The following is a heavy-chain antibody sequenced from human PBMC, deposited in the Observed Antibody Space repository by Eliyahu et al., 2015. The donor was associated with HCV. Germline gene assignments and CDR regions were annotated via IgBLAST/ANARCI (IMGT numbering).Heavy chain of an antibody. D-gene: IGHD5-24*01. CDR2: ISGSGDDT. CDR3: AKDPYGYKGYFDY. Sequence: EVQLLESGGGLVQPGGSLRLSCAAXGFVFNKHAVIWVRQAAGKGLGWVSAISGSGDDTYYADSVKGRFAISRDNSKSTVFLQMNSLRAEDTAVYYCAKDPYGYKGYFDYWGPGTLVTVSS. V-gene: IGHV3-23*01. CDR1: GFVFNKHA. J-gene: IGHJ4*02.